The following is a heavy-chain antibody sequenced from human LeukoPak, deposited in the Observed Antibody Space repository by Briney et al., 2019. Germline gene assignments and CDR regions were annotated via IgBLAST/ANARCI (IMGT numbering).Heavy chain of an antibody. CDR2: IYYSGST. CDR3: ARDRSWFDP. CDR1: GGSISSHY. V-gene: IGHV4-59*11. J-gene: IGHJ5*02. Sequence: SETLSLTCTVSGGSISSHYWSWIRQPPGKGLEWIGYIYYSGSTNYSPSLKSRVTISVDTSKNQFSLKLSSVTAADTAVYYCARDRSWFDPWGQGTLVTVSS.